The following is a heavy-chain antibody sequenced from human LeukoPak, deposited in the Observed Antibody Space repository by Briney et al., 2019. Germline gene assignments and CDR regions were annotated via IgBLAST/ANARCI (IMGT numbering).Heavy chain of an antibody. CDR3: PKVDYAAFDI. J-gene: IGHJ3*02. CDR1: GFTLSNAW. D-gene: IGHD4/OR15-4a*01. Sequence: GGSLRLSCAASGFTLSNAWMSWVRQTPGKGLEWVGRIKSKTDGGTTDYAAPVKGRFTISRDDSKNTLYLQMNSLKIEDAGICYCPKVDYAAFDIWGQGTMVTVSS. V-gene: IGHV3-15*01. CDR2: IKSKTDGGTT.